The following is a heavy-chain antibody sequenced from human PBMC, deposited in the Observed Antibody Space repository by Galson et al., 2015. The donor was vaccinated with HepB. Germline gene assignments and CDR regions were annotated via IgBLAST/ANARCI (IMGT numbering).Heavy chain of an antibody. CDR1: GFTFGDYA. CDR3: SRGRSSGWSSNDF. J-gene: IGHJ4*02. V-gene: IGHV3-49*04. D-gene: IGHD6-19*01. CDR2: IRSKAYGGTT. Sequence: SLRLSCAGSGFTFGDYAMNWVRQAPGKGLEWVGFIRSKAYGGTTEYAASVKDKFTISREDSKSTAYLQMNSLKTEDTAVYYCSRGRSSGWSSNDFWGQGTLVTVSS.